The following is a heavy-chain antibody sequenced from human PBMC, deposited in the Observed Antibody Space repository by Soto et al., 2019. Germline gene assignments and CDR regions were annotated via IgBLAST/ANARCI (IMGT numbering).Heavy chain of an antibody. CDR2: IIPMFPTT. Sequence: QVHLVQSGPEVKRPGSSVKVSCTASGDTFGRNAIHWVRQAPGQGLEWMGGIIPMFPTTNYAQKFQGRVTITADRSTSTAYMELSSLISEDTAVYYCTRGLGYSASWGQGTLVTVSS. CDR3: TRGLGYSAS. D-gene: IGHD7-27*01. J-gene: IGHJ4*02. CDR1: GDTFGRNA. V-gene: IGHV1-69*06.